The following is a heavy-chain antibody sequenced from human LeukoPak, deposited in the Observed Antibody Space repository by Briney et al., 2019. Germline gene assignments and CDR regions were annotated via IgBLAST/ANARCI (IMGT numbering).Heavy chain of an antibody. CDR3: ARALLQWELLPFGY. J-gene: IGHJ4*02. D-gene: IGHD1-26*01. Sequence: PGRSLRLSCAASGFTFDDYAMHWVRHAPGKGLEWVSGISWNSGSIGYADSVKGRFTISRDNAKNSLYLQMNSLRAEDTALYYCARALLQWELLPFGYWGQGTLVTVSS. CDR1: GFTFDDYA. V-gene: IGHV3-9*01. CDR2: ISWNSGSI.